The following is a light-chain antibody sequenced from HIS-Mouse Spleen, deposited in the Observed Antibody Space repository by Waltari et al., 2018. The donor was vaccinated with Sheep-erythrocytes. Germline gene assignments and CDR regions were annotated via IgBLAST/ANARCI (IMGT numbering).Light chain of an antibody. CDR1: RSDVGSYIL. J-gene: IGLJ3*02. CDR2: EGS. CDR3: CSYAGSSTPWV. V-gene: IGLV2-23*01. Sequence: QSALTQPASVSGSPGQSITISCTGTRSDVGSYILVSWYQQHPGKAPKLMIYEGSKRPSGVSNRFSGSKSGNTASLTISGLQAEDEADYYCCSYAGSSTPWVFGGGTKLTVL.